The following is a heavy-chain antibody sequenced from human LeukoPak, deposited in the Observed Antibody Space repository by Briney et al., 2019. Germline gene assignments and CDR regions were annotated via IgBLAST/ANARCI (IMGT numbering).Heavy chain of an antibody. CDR2: IYYSGST. CDR1: GGSISSSSYY. CDR3: ATQRGGYYHLYYFDY. D-gene: IGHD3-22*01. J-gene: IGHJ4*02. V-gene: IGHV4-39*01. Sequence: SETLSLTCTVSGGSISSSSYYWGWIRQPPGKGLEWIGSIYYSGSTYYNPSLKSRVTISVDTSKNQFSLKLSSVTAADTAVYYCATQRGGYYHLYYFDYWGQGTLVTVSS.